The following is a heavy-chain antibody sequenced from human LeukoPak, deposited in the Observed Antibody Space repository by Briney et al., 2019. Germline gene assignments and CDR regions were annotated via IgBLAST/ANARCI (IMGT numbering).Heavy chain of an antibody. CDR1: SGSISSGDYY. J-gene: IGHJ4*02. D-gene: IGHD6-13*01. CDR2: IYYSGTT. Sequence: SETLSLTYTVSSGSISSGDYYWSWIRQPPGKGLEWIGYIYYSGTTYYNPSLKSRLTISIDTSRTQFSLNLSSVTAADTAVYYCARGIRSRQQLVHRGPGVPFDYWGQGTLVTVSS. CDR3: ARGIRSRQQLVHRGPGVPFDY. V-gene: IGHV4-30-4*01.